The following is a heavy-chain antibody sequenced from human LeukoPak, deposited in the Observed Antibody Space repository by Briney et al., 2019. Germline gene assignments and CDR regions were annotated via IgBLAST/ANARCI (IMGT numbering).Heavy chain of an antibody. CDR1: PYIFNKYY. D-gene: IGHD3-10*01. J-gene: IGHJ3*02. CDR2: INPTSGRT. Sequence: ASVKISYKASPYIFNKYYIHWVRQAPGRGLEWMGMINPTSGRTIYGQNFQARVTMTRDMSTNTMYVDLSSLKSEDTAVYYCASGGEFRGSAFDIWGQGTTVIVSS. CDR3: ASGGEFRGSAFDI. V-gene: IGHV1-46*02.